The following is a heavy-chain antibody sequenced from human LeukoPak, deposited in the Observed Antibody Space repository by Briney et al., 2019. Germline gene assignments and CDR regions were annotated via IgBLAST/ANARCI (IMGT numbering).Heavy chain of an antibody. D-gene: IGHD3-22*01. CDR2: IYYSGNT. Sequence: PSETLSLTCTVSGGSINGYYWSGIRQPPGKGLEWIGYIYYSGNTNYNPSLKSRVTISVDTSKNQFSLKLSSVTAADTAVYYCARDLSHDSSGYIDYWGQGTLVTVSS. J-gene: IGHJ4*02. V-gene: IGHV4-59*01. CDR3: ARDLSHDSSGYIDY. CDR1: GGSINGYY.